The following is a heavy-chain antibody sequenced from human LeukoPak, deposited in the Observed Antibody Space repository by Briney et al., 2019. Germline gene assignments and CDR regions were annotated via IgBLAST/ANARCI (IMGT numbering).Heavy chain of an antibody. Sequence: QPGGSLRLSCVASGFTFSSYWMHWVRQDPGKGLVWVSRINPDGSVTGYADSVKGRFTVSRDNAKNTLYLQMNSLRAEDTAIYYCTRNFDYGDYLWGQGNLVTVSS. CDR3: TRNFDYGDYL. CDR2: INPDGSVT. J-gene: IGHJ5*02. V-gene: IGHV3-74*01. D-gene: IGHD4-17*01. CDR1: GFTFSSYW.